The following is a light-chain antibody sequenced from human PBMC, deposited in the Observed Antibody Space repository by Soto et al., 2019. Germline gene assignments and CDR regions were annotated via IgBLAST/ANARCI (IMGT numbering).Light chain of an antibody. Sequence: EVAMTQSPATLSVSPGERATLSCRASQSVSSAVSWYQQKRVQAPRLLIYAASSRATGIPSRFSGGGSRTDFTLTISRLEPEDFAGYYCQQNGSSPWTFGQGTKVDNK. V-gene: IGKV3-11*01. J-gene: IGKJ1*01. CDR3: QQNGSSPWT. CDR1: QSVSSA. CDR2: AAS.